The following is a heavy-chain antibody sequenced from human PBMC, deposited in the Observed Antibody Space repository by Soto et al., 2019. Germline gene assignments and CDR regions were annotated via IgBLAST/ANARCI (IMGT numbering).Heavy chain of an antibody. V-gene: IGHV3-21*01. CDR2: ISSSSSFI. D-gene: IGHD1-26*01. CDR3: AGSSDDGRDN. Sequence: DVQLVESGGGLVKPGGSLRLSCAASGLSLSDYSMNWLRQAPGKGLEWVASISSSSSFIHYAESMTVRFTISRDNAKNSLDRQMHSLSAEDTAVYYCAGSSDDGRDNWGQGPLVTVSS. J-gene: IGHJ4*02. CDR1: GLSLSDYS.